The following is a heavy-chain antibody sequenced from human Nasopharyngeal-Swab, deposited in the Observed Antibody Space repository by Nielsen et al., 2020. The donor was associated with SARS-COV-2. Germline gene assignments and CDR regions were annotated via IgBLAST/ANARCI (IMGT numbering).Heavy chain of an antibody. D-gene: IGHD3-10*01. CDR3: ASTPGDEYYYYYYMDV. V-gene: IGHV4-34*01. Sequence: SETLSLTCAVYGGSFSGYYWSWIRQPPGKGLEWIGEINHSGSTNYNPSLKSRVTISVDTSKNQFSLKLSSVTTADTAVYYCASTPGDEYYYYYYMDVWGKGTTATVSS. J-gene: IGHJ6*03. CDR2: INHSGST. CDR1: GGSFSGYY.